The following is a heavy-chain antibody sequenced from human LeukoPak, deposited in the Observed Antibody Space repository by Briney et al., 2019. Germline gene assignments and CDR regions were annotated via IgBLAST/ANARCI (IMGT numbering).Heavy chain of an antibody. CDR3: ARGKYGGNFYHYYYMDV. J-gene: IGHJ6*03. CDR1: GYIFTSYD. Sequence: ASVKVSCKASGYIFTSYDINWVRQATGQGLEWMGWMNPNSGYTGYAQNFQGRVSITRNTSISTAYMELSSLRSDDTAVYYCARGKYGGNFYHYYYMDVWGKGTTVTVSS. CDR2: MNPNSGYT. D-gene: IGHD4-23*01. V-gene: IGHV1-8*03.